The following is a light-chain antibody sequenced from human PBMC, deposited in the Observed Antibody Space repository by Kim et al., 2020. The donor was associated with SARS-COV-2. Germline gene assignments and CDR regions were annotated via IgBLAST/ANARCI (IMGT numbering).Light chain of an antibody. CDR3: QKYNSAPWT. V-gene: IGKV1-27*01. CDR2: GAS. Sequence: ASVGDRVTITCRASQDIANSLAWYQQKPGTVPKVLIYGASTLQSGVPSRFSGSGSGTEFTLTIGSLQTEEIATYYCQKYNSAPWTFGPGTKVDIK. CDR1: QDIANS. J-gene: IGKJ1*01.